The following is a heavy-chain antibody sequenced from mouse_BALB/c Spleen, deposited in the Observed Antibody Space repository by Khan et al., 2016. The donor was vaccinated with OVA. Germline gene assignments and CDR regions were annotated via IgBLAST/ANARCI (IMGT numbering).Heavy chain of an antibody. CDR1: GYNIKDIY. V-gene: IGHV14-3*02. J-gene: IGHJ2*01. Sequence: VQLQQSGAELVKPAASLKLSCTASGYNIKDIYIHWVKQRPEKGLERIRRTDPANGNTKYDPKFQGKATITADTSSNTAYLQLSSLTSEDTAVYYCRISTINSGGQGTTRTVSS. CDR2: TDPANGNT. D-gene: IGHD1-3*01. CDR3: RISTINS.